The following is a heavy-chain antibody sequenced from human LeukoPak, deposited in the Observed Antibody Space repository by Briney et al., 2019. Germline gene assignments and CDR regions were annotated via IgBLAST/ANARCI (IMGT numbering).Heavy chain of an antibody. CDR1: GFSFSSYW. V-gene: IGHV3-7*05. CDR3: ARYDGRYYSFEH. J-gene: IGHJ1*01. CDR2: IKQDGRDK. Sequence: GGSLRVSCEASGFSFSSYWMSWVRQAPGKGLEWVANIKQDGRDKYYVDSVKGRFTISRDNAKNSLYLQMNILRAEDTAVYYCARYDGRYYSFEHWGQGTRVTVSS. D-gene: IGHD1-26*01.